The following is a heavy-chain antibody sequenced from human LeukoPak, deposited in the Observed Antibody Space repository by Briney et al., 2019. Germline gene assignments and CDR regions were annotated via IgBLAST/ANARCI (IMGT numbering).Heavy chain of an antibody. Sequence: GSLRLSCAASEFTVSDHYIDWVRQAPGKGLEWVGRSRDKAQSYTTEYAASVKGRFTISRDGSENSLYLQMNSLKTEDTAVYYCAKGYCGGGTCYTGFLWGQGTLVTVSS. V-gene: IGHV3-72*01. CDR3: AKGYCGGGTCYTGFL. CDR2: SRDKAQSYTT. J-gene: IGHJ4*02. D-gene: IGHD2-15*01. CDR1: EFTVSDHY.